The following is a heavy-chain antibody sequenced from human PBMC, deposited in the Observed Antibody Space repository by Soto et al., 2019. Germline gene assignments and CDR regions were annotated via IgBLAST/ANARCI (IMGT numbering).Heavy chain of an antibody. V-gene: IGHV2-5*02. D-gene: IGHD2-15*01. J-gene: IGHJ4*02. CDR1: GFSLSTSAVG. Sequence: QITLKESGPTLVKPTQPLTLTCTFSGFSLSTSAVGVGWIRQPPGKALEWLAFIYWDDDKRYSPSLKSSLTITKDTSTNQVVLAMTNMDPVDTATYYCAHLVVAGLTYYFDDWGQGTLVTVSS. CDR3: AHLVVAGLTYYFDD. CDR2: IYWDDDK.